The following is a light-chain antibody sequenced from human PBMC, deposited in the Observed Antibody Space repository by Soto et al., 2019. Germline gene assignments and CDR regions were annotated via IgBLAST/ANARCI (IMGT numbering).Light chain of an antibody. V-gene: IGLV2-14*01. CDR2: DVN. J-gene: IGLJ1*01. CDR1: SSDVGGYNY. Sequence: QSALTQPASVSGSPGQSITISCTGTSSDVGGYNYVSWYQQHPGKAPKLILYDVNNRPSGVSNRFSGSKSGNTASLTISGLQAEDEADYYCSSYTSSRTLYVFGTGTQLTVL. CDR3: SSYTSSRTLYV.